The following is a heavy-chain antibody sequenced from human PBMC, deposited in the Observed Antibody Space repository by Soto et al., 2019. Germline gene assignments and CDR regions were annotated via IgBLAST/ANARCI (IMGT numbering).Heavy chain of an antibody. V-gene: IGHV1-8*02. J-gene: IGHJ4*02. Sequence: ASVTGSCKASVATFSSYSNSRVRQAPGQGLEWMGGIIPNSGNTGYAQKFQGRVTMTRNTSISTAYMELSSLRSEDTAVYYCARDGLRDYVFDYWGQASLVTVSS. CDR1: VATFSSYS. D-gene: IGHD4-17*01. CDR2: IIPNSGNT. CDR3: ARDGLRDYVFDY.